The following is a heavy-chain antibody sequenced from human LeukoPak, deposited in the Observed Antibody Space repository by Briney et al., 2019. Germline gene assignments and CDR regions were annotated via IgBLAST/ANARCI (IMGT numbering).Heavy chain of an antibody. Sequence: ASVKVSCKASGYTFTGYYMHWVRQAPGQGLEWMGWINPNSGGTNYAQKFQGRVTMTRDTSISTAYMELSRLRSDDTAVYYCARGRIAAAGTWWFDPWGPGTLVTVSS. V-gene: IGHV1-2*02. CDR3: ARGRIAAAGTWWFDP. J-gene: IGHJ5*02. CDR2: INPNSGGT. D-gene: IGHD6-13*01. CDR1: GYTFTGYY.